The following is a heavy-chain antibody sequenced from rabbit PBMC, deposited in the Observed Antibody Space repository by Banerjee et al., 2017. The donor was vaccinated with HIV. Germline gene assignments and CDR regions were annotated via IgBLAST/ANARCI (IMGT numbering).Heavy chain of an antibody. CDR2: IYNGDGST. V-gene: IGHV1S43*01. D-gene: IGHD8-1*01. CDR1: GIDFSGYYW. Sequence: QQQLEESGGGLVKPGGTLTLTCKASGIDFSGYYWICWVRQAPGKGPEWIGCIYNGDGSTYYASWVNGRFTISRSTSLNTVTLQMTSLTAADTATYFCARTGSSYYTGFNLWGPGTLVTVS. CDR3: ARTGSSYYTGFNL. J-gene: IGHJ4*01.